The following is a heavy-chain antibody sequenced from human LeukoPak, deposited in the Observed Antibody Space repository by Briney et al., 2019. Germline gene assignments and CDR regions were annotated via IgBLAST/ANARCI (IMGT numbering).Heavy chain of an antibody. D-gene: IGHD1-14*01. J-gene: IGHJ4*02. CDR2: ISGSGVST. V-gene: IGHV3-23*01. CDR3: AAMKSGGN. Sequence: PGGSLRLSCATSGFTFSSYAMSWVRQAPGKGLEWVSTISGSGVSTYYADSVKGRITISRENSKNTLYVQMNSLRAEDTAVYYCAAMKSGGNWGLGTLVTVSS. CDR1: GFTFSSYA.